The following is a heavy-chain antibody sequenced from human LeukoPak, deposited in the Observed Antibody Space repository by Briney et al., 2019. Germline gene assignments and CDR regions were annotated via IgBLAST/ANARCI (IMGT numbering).Heavy chain of an antibody. V-gene: IGHV4-34*01. CDR1: GGSFSGYY. Sequence: PPETLSLTCAVYGGSFSGYYWSWIRQPPGKGLEWIGEINHSGSTNYNPSLKSRVTISVDTSKNQFSLKLSSVTAADTAVYYCARDGGITMVRGVTGSNWFDPWGQGTLVTVSS. J-gene: IGHJ5*02. CDR3: ARDGGITMVRGVTGSNWFDP. D-gene: IGHD3-10*01. CDR2: INHSGST.